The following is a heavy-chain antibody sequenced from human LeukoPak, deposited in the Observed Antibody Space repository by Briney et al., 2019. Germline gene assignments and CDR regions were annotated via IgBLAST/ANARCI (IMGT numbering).Heavy chain of an antibody. J-gene: IGHJ4*02. CDR2: IGGRGGGT. Sequence: GGSLRLSCAASGFTFSSYVMTWVRQAPGEGLEWVSSIGGRGGGTYYADSVKGRFTVSRDISENTLYLQMNSLGAEDTAVYYCAKVKGYFDYWGQGTLVTVSS. V-gene: IGHV3-23*01. CDR1: GFTFSSYV. CDR3: AKVKGYFDY.